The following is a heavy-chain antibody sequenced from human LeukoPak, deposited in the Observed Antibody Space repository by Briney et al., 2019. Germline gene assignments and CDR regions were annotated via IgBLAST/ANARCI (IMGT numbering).Heavy chain of an antibody. CDR1: GGSISSSSYY. CDR2: IYHSGST. CDR3: ARAPTVTTFFDY. D-gene: IGHD4-17*01. Sequence: PSENLSLTCTVSGGSISSSSYYWGWIRQPPGKGLEWIGSIYHSGSTYYNPSLKSRVTISVDTSKNQFSLKLSSVTAADTAVYYCARAPTVTTFFDYWGQGTLVTVSS. J-gene: IGHJ4*02. V-gene: IGHV4-39*07.